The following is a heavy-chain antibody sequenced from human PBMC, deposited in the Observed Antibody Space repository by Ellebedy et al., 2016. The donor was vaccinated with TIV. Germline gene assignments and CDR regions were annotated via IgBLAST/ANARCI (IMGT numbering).Heavy chain of an antibody. Sequence: GESLKISCAASGFTFSSYWMSWVRQAPGKGLEWVANIKQDGSEKYYVDSVKGRFTISRDDPKNTVYLQMNSLRAEDTAVYHCPNILTGPTDYWGQGTLVTVSS. D-gene: IGHD3-9*01. CDR2: IKQDGSEK. CDR1: GFTFSSYW. CDR3: PNILTGPTDY. J-gene: IGHJ4*02. V-gene: IGHV3-7*01.